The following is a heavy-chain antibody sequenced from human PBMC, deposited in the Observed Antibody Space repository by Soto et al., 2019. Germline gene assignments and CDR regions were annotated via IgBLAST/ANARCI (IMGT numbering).Heavy chain of an antibody. CDR1: GGSISSYY. D-gene: IGHD3-22*01. CDR3: ARHYYDSSGYAY. V-gene: IGHV4-59*08. J-gene: IGHJ4*02. CDR2: IYYSGST. Sequence: SDTLSLTCTVSGGSISSYYWSWIRQPPGKGLEWIGYIYYSGSTNYNPSLKSRVTISVGTSKNQFSLKLSSVTAADTAVYYCARHYYDSSGYAYWGQGTLVTVSS.